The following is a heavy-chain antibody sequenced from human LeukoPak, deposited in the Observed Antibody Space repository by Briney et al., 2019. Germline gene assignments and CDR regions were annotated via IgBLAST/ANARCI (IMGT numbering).Heavy chain of an antibody. CDR3: ARGNCSGGSCYNLDY. V-gene: IGHV1-69*05. Sequence: SVKVSCKASGGTFSSYAISWVRQAPGRGLEWMGGIIPIFGTANYAQKFQGGVTITTDESTSTAYMELSSLRSEDTAVYYCARGNCSGGSCYNLDYWGQGTLVTVSS. CDR2: IIPIFGTA. CDR1: GGTFSSYA. D-gene: IGHD2-15*01. J-gene: IGHJ4*02.